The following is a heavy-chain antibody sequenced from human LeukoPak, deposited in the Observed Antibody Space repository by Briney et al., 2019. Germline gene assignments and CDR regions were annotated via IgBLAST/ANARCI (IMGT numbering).Heavy chain of an antibody. V-gene: IGHV3-30*02. J-gene: IGHJ5*02. D-gene: IGHD2-2*01. CDR2: IRYDGSNK. CDR3: ANDPPPRWSDIVVVPAAIA. Sequence: GGSLRLSCAASGFTFGSYGMHWVRQAPGKGLEWVAFIRYDGSNKYYADSVKGRFTISRDNSKNTLYLQMNSLRAEDTAVYYCANDPPPRWSDIVVVPAAIAWGQGTLVTVSS. CDR1: GFTFGSYG.